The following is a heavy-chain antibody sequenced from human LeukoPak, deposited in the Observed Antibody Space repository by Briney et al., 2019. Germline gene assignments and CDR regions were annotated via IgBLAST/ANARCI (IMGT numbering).Heavy chain of an antibody. CDR2: ISGSGGTT. CDR1: GFTFSNHA. Sequence: GGSLRLSCAASGFTFSNHAISWLRQAPGEGLEWVSAISGSGGTTYYADSVKGRFTISRYSSKNTLYLQMNSLRAEDTAVYYCAKDRTPATRGIDYWGQGTLVTVSS. CDR3: AKDRTPATRGIDY. J-gene: IGHJ4*02. D-gene: IGHD1-7*01. V-gene: IGHV3-23*01.